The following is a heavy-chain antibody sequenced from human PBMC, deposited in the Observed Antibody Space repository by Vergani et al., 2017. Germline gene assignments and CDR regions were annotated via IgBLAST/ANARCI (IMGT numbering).Heavy chain of an antibody. CDR3: ARVGTWAFDI. CDR2: ISVSGTSI. Sequence: EVQLVESGGGLVKPGGSLRLSCAASGFTFSSYSMNWVRQAPGKGLECVSYISVSGTSIHYADSVKGRFTISRDNAKSSLSLQMHSLTAEDTAVYFCARVGTWAFDIWGQGTVVTVSS. V-gene: IGHV3-21*05. J-gene: IGHJ3*02. CDR1: GFTFSSYS. D-gene: IGHD1-14*01.